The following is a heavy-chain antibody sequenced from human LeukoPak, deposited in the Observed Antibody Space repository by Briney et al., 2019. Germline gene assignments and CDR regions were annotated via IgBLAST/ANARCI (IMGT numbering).Heavy chain of an antibody. CDR3: ARGYYDSSGYSHFDY. CDR2: MNPNSGDT. D-gene: IGHD3-22*01. CDR1: GYTFTSYD. J-gene: IGHJ4*02. V-gene: IGHV1-8*01. Sequence: ASVKVSCKASGYTFTSYDINWVRQATGQGLEWMGWMNPNSGDTGYAQKFQGRVTMTRNTSISTAYMELSSLRSEDTAVYYCARGYYDSSGYSHFDYWGQGTLVTVSS.